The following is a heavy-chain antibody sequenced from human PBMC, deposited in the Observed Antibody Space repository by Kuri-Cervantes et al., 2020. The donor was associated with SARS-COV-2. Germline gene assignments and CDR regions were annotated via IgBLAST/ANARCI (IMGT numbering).Heavy chain of an antibody. CDR3: ARSLLWAPRMVATFPGFLDY. V-gene: IGHV3-48*01. CDR1: GFTFSSYS. Sequence: GGSLRLSCAASGFTFSSYSMNWVRQAPGKGLEWVSYISSSSSTIYYADSVKGRFTISRDNAKNSLYLQMNSLRAEDTAVYYCARSLLWAPRMVATFPGFLDYWGQGTLVTVSS. CDR2: ISSSSSTI. J-gene: IGHJ4*02. D-gene: IGHD5-12*01.